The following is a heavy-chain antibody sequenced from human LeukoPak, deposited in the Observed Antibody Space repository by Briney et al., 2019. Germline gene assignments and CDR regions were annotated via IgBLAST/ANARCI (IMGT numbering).Heavy chain of an antibody. V-gene: IGHV3-7*01. J-gene: IGHJ5*02. CDR2: IKQDGSEK. CDR1: GFTFSSYW. Sequence: GGPLTLSCAASGFTFSSYWMRWVRQATGKGLEWVANIKQDGSEKYYVDSVKGRFTISRDNAKNSLYLQMNSLRAEDTAVYYCARDDCSSISCYHNWFDPWGQGTLVTVSS. D-gene: IGHD2-2*01. CDR3: ARDDCSSISCYHNWFDP.